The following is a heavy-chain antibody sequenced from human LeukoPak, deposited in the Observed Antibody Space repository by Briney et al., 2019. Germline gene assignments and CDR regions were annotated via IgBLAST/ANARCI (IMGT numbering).Heavy chain of an antibody. D-gene: IGHD2/OR15-2a*01. CDR1: GFTFTSYT. V-gene: IGHV3-21*01. Sequence: GGSLRLSCAASGFTFTSYTMNWVRQAPGKGLEWVLSVSSSSTYIYYADSVKGRFTISTDNAKTSLSLQMNSLRAEDTAVYVCARRGSGNTFSYMDVWGKGTTVTVSS. CDR2: VSSSSTYI. J-gene: IGHJ6*03. CDR3: ARRGSGNTFSYMDV.